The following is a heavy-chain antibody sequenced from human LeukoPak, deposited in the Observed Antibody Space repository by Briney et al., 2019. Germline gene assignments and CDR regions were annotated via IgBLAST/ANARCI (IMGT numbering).Heavy chain of an antibody. CDR1: GGSISGYY. CDR3: ARGRGMDTAMFDY. V-gene: IGHV4-59*01. Sequence: SGTLSLTCTVSGGSISGYYWSWLRQPPGKRLEWIGYIYYSGNTNYNPSLKSRVTISVDTSKNQFSLKLNSVTAADTAFYYCARGRGMDTAMFDYWGQGALVTVSS. CDR2: IYYSGNT. D-gene: IGHD5-18*01. J-gene: IGHJ4*02.